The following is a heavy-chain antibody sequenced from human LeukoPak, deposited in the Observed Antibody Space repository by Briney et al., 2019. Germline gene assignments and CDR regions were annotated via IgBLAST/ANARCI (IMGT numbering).Heavy chain of an antibody. V-gene: IGHV2-5*02. CDR3: AHSGARYYYDSSGYPSRAFDI. D-gene: IGHD3-22*01. J-gene: IGHJ3*02. CDR2: IYWDDDK. Sequence: ESGPTLVNPTQTLTLTCTFSGFSLSTSGVGVGWIRQPPGKALEWLALIYWDDDKRYSPSLKSRLTITKDTSKNQVVLTMTNMDPVDTATYYCAHSGARYYYDSSGYPSRAFDIWGQGTMVTVSS. CDR1: GFSLSTSGVG.